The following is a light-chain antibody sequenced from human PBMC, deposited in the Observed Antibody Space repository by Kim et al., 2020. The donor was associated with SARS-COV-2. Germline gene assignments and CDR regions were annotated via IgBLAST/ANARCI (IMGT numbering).Light chain of an antibody. CDR1: SRRSEE. CDR2: GKN. Sequence: AEGQTGRTTRQGDSRRSEEASGDHQKPGQAPVLVSDGKNNRPSGIPDRFSGSSSGNTASLTITGAQAEDEADYYCNSRDSSGNHLVFG. J-gene: IGLJ2*01. V-gene: IGLV3-19*01. CDR3: NSRDSSGNHLV.